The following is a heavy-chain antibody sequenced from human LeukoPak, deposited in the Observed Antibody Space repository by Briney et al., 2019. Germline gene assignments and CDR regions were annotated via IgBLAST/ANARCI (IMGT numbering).Heavy chain of an antibody. J-gene: IGHJ6*03. V-gene: IGHV1-18*01. D-gene: IGHD3-22*01. CDR2: ISAYNGNT. Sequence: GASVKVSCKASGYTFTSYGISWVRQAPGQGLEWMGWISAYNGNTNYAQKLQGRVTMTTDTSTSTAYMELRSLRSDDTAVYYCARVLYYYDSSGYYYTYMDVWGKGITVTVSS. CDR1: GYTFTSYG. CDR3: ARVLYYYDSSGYYYTYMDV.